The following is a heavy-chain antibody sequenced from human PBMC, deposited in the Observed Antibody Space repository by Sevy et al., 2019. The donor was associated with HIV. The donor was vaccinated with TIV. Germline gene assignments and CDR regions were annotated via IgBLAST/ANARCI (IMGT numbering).Heavy chain of an antibody. CDR1: GFSFSYYG. Sequence: GGSLRLSCTGSGFSFSYYGIHWVRQAPGKGLDWVALISHDGINEYYADSVKGRFTISRDNSKNTVYLEMNRLRNEDTATYFCANAYSGSYSHSYLYALDVWGQGTTVTVSS. D-gene: IGHD1-26*01. V-gene: IGHV3-30*18. CDR2: ISHDGINE. CDR3: ANAYSGSYSHSYLYALDV. J-gene: IGHJ6*02.